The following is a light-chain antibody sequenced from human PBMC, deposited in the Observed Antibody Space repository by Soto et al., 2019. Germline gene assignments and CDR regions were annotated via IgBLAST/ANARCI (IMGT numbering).Light chain of an antibody. CDR2: RAS. J-gene: IGKJ2*01. Sequence: DIQMTQSPSTLSASVGDRVTITCRASQSINYWLAWFQQKPGKAPKLLIYRASSLESGVPSRFSGSGSGTQFTLTISTLQPADFATYYCQQSSNYPYTFGQGTKLEIK. CDR3: QQSSNYPYT. CDR1: QSINYW. V-gene: IGKV1-5*03.